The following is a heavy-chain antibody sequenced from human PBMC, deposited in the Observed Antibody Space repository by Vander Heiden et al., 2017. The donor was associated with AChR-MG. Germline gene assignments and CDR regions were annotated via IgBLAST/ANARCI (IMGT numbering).Heavy chain of an antibody. Sequence: EVQRVESGGGLVQPGGSLRLSCAASGFTFSSYAMHWVRQAPGKGLEYVSAISSNGGSTYYANSVKGRFTISRDNSKNTLYLQMGSLRAEDMAVYYCARAKVGATDYWGQGTLVTVSS. CDR2: ISSNGGST. D-gene: IGHD1-26*01. CDR3: ARAKVGATDY. V-gene: IGHV3-64*01. J-gene: IGHJ4*02. CDR1: GFTFSSYA.